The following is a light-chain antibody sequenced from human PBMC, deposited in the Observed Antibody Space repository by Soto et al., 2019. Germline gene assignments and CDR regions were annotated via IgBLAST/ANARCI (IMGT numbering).Light chain of an antibody. CDR3: QQRNNWPFT. V-gene: IGKV3-11*01. CDR1: QSVNSY. Sequence: EIVLTQSPATLSLSPGERATLSCRASQSVNSYLAWYQQKPGQAPRLLIHDASNRAPGIPARFSGSGSGTYFTHNISILEPEDLAVYYCQQRNNWPFTFGPGTNVDIK. J-gene: IGKJ3*01. CDR2: DAS.